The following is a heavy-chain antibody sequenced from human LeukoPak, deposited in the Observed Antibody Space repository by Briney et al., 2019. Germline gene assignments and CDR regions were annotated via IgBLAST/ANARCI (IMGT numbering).Heavy chain of an antibody. CDR1: RDSMIGYY. J-gene: IGHJ5*02. V-gene: IGHV4-59*12. Sequence: SETLSLTCTVSRDSMIGYYWGWIRQPPGTGLDWVGNIFYRGSTTYNPSLKSRVTISLDMAKSQFSLNLTSVTAADTAAYYCARVHSGYDYWFDPWGQGTLVTVSS. CDR2: IFYRGST. CDR3: ARVHSGYDYWFDP. D-gene: IGHD5-12*01.